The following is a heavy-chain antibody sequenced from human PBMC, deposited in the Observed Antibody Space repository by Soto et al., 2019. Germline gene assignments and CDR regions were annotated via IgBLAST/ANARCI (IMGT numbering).Heavy chain of an antibody. D-gene: IGHD3-3*01. V-gene: IGHV1-69*13. CDR1: GGTFSSYA. CDR2: IIPILGTA. J-gene: IGHJ6*02. CDR3: ASGSFGVVIRYYYYGMDV. Sequence: GASVKVSCKASGGTFSSYAISWVRQAPGQGLEWMGGIIPILGTANYAQKFQGRVTITADESTSTAYMELSSLRSEDTAVYYCASGSFGVVIRYYYYGMDVWGQGTTVTVSS.